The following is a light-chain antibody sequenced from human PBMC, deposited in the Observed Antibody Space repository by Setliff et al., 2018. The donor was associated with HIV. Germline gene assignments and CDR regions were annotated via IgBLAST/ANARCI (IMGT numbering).Light chain of an antibody. CDR2: KYD. Sequence: QSALTQPPSTSGTPGQKVTISCSGSGSNIGRNSVFWYQQLPGTAPKLLMYKYDQRPSGVPDRFSGSKSGTSASLAISDLRSGDEADYYCATSDDSLSAVVFGGGTKVTVL. V-gene: IGLV1-47*01. J-gene: IGLJ2*01. CDR3: ATSDDSLSAVV. CDR1: GSNIGRNS.